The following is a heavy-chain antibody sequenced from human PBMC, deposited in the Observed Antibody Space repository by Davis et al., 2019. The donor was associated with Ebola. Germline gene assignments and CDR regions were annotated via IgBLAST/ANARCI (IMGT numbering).Heavy chain of an antibody. D-gene: IGHD3-10*01. CDR2: VKSDRDT. J-gene: IGHJ4*02. CDR3: AAEGRSSRPGY. Sequence: GESLKISCAASGFTFSSFAMGWVRQAPGKGLEWVSVVKSDRDTNYAGSVKGRFTISRDNSKNTLHLQMSGLRAEDTAIYYCAAEGRSSRPGYWGQGTLVTASS. CDR1: GFTFSSFA. V-gene: IGHV3-23*01.